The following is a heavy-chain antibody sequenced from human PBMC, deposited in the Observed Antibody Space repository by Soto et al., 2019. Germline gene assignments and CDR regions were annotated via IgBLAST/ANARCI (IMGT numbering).Heavy chain of an antibody. Sequence: SETLSLTCAVHGDSFSGYFWTWIRQPRGKGLEWIAEITEGGTTNYSPSLKSRVSIAVDSSKRQFSPTLSSVTAADTAAYYCAAYSSSWYDAWAFDIWDQGTMVTVSS. CDR2: ITEGGTT. J-gene: IGHJ3*02. D-gene: IGHD6-13*01. CDR1: GDSFSGYF. CDR3: AAYSSSWYDAWAFDI. V-gene: IGHV4-34*01.